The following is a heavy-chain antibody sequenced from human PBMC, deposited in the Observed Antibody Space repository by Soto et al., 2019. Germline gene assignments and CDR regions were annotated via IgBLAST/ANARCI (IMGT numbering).Heavy chain of an antibody. V-gene: IGHV3-74*01. CDR2: IQSDGSST. CDR1: GFALSSYW. Sequence: EVQLVESGGGSVQPGGSLRLSCAASGFALSSYWMHWVRQAPGKGLVWVSRIQSDGSSTNYADSVKGRFTISRDNAKNTLYLQMDSLRVEDKAMYYCAREKAVAGTTFDYWDQGTLVTVSS. CDR3: AREKAVAGTTFDY. D-gene: IGHD6-19*01. J-gene: IGHJ4*02.